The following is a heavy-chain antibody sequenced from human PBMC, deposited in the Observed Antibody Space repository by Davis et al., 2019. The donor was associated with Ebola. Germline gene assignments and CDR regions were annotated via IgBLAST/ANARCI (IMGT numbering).Heavy chain of an antibody. CDR2: IIPIFGTA. J-gene: IGHJ6*02. Sequence: AASVKVSCKASGGTFSSYAISWVRQAPGQGLEWMGGIIPIFGTANYAQKFQGRVTITADKSTSTAYMELNSLRSEDTAVYYCARGQTERLRYFDWLLNSYYGMDVWGQGTTVTVSS. V-gene: IGHV1-69*06. CDR1: GGTFSSYA. D-gene: IGHD3-9*01. CDR3: ARGQTERLRYFDWLLNSYYGMDV.